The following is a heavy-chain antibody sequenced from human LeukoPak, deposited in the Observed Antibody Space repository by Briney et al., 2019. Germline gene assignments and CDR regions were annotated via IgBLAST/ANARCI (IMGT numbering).Heavy chain of an antibody. Sequence: GESLKISCKGSGYSFTSYWISWVRQMPGKGLEWMGRIDPSDSYTNYSPSFQGHVTISADKSISTAYLQWSSLKASDTAMYYCARGIMVRGATFYYYYGMDVWGKGTTVTVSS. CDR1: GYSFTSYW. J-gene: IGHJ6*04. CDR2: IDPSDSYT. D-gene: IGHD3-10*01. V-gene: IGHV5-10-1*01. CDR3: ARGIMVRGATFYYYYGMDV.